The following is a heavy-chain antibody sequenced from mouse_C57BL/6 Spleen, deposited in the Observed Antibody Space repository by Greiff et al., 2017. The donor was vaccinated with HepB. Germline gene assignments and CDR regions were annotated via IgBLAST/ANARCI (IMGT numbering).Heavy chain of an antibody. CDR2: INPYNGGT. Sequence: EVQLQQSGPVLVKPGASVKMSCKASGYTFTDYYMNWVKQSHGKSLEWIGVINPYNGGTSYNQKFKGKATLTVDKSSSTAYMELNSLTSEDSAGYYCARVATTVVARGALYFDYWGQGTTLTVSS. CDR1: GYTFTDYY. CDR3: ARVATTVVARGALYFDY. D-gene: IGHD1-1*01. J-gene: IGHJ2*01. V-gene: IGHV1-19*01.